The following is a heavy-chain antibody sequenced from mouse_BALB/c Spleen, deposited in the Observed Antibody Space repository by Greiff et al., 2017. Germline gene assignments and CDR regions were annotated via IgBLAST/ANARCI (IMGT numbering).Heavy chain of an antibody. CDR2: ISSGSSTI. V-gene: IGHV5-17*02. J-gene: IGHJ2*01. D-gene: IGHD2-1*01. CDR3: TREGGNYPYFDY. CDR1: GFTFSSFG. Sequence: EVQLVESGGGLVQPGGSRKLSCAASGFTFSSFGMHWVRQAPEKGLEWVAYISSGSSTIYYADTVKGRFTISRDNPKNTLFLQMSSLKSEDTAMYYCTREGGNYPYFDYWGQGTTLTVSS.